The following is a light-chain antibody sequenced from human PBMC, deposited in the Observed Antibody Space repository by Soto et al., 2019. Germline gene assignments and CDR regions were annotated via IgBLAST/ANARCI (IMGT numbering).Light chain of an antibody. Sequence: EIVMTQSPATLSLSPGERAALSCRASQSINSELAWYQQKPGQPPRLLIYGASTRATGVPARFTGSESGSEFTLTISGLQSEDFADYYCQQGHNWPLTFGHGTRLEI. CDR1: QSINSE. CDR2: GAS. J-gene: IGKJ2*01. V-gene: IGKV3-15*01. CDR3: QQGHNWPLT.